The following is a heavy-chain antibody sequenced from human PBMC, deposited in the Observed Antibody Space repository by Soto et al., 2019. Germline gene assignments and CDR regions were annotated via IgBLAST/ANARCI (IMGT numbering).Heavy chain of an antibody. CDR1: GYTFTTYD. Sequence: GASVKVSCKASGYTFTTYDIHWVRQVTGQGLEWMGWMNPYNGNTGSTQKFQGRVTMTRNTSISTVYMELTSLRSEDTAVYYCARRKERSGPHYFEYWGQGSMVTVSS. J-gene: IGHJ4*02. CDR3: ARRKERSGPHYFEY. V-gene: IGHV1-8*01. CDR2: MNPYNGNT.